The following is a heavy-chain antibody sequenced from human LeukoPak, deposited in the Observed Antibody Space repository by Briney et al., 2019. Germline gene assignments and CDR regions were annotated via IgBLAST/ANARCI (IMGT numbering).Heavy chain of an antibody. J-gene: IGHJ4*02. CDR3: ARSITMIVVVNDY. Sequence: GGSLRLSCAASGFTFSSYSMNWVRQAPGKGLEWVSSISSSSSYIYYADSVKGRFTISRDNARNSLYLQMNSLRAEDTAVYYCARSITMIVVVNDYWGQGTLVTVSS. D-gene: IGHD3-22*01. CDR1: GFTFSSYS. V-gene: IGHV3-21*01. CDR2: ISSSSSYI.